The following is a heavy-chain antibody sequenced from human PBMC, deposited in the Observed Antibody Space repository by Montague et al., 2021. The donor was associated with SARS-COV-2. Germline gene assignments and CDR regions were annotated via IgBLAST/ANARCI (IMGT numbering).Heavy chain of an antibody. J-gene: IGHJ4*02. Sequence: SLRLSCAASGFTFSSYAMHWVRQDPGKGLEWVAVISYDGSNKYYADSVKGRFTISRDNSKNTLYLQMNSLRAEDTTVYYCARDFDDYGDWGAQTFDYWGQGALVTVSS. D-gene: IGHD4-17*01. V-gene: IGHV3-30*04. CDR1: GFTFSSYA. CDR3: ARDFDDYGDWGAQTFDY. CDR2: ISYDGSNK.